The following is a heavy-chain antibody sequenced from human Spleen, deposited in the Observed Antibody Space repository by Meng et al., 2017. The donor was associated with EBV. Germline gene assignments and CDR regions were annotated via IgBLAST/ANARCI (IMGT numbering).Heavy chain of an antibody. CDR2: INQSGSI. CDR3: ARGPYYE. V-gene: IGHV4-34*01. Sequence: QVESQQWGAGLLKPSETLSLTCDVYGGPFDGYSWTWIRQPPGKGLEWIGEINQSGSIYYNPSLMGRVTISGDTSRNQFSLKLISVTAADTAVYYCARGPYYEWGQGTLVTVSS. D-gene: IGHD1-26*01. J-gene: IGHJ4*02. CDR1: GGPFDGYS.